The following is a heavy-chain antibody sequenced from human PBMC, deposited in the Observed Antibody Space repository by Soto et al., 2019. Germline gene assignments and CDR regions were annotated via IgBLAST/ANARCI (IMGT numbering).Heavy chain of an antibody. D-gene: IGHD6-19*01. CDR3: ARGEGIAVAGTDYYYGMDV. Sequence: PGGSLRLSCAASGFTFSSYDMHWVRQATGKGLEWVSAIGTAGDTYYPGSVKGRFTISRENAKNSLYLQMNSLRAGDTAVYYCARGEGIAVAGTDYYYGMDVWGQWTSVTVSS. CDR2: IGTAGDT. J-gene: IGHJ6*02. CDR1: GFTFSSYD. V-gene: IGHV3-13*01.